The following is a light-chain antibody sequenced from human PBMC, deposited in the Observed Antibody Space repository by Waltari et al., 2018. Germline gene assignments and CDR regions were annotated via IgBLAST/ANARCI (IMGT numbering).Light chain of an antibody. V-gene: IGKV1-5*03. J-gene: IGKJ1*01. CDR2: NAS. CDR1: QRISSC. Sequence: DIQMTQSPSTLSASVGDRVTITCRASQRISSCLAWYQQKPGKAPKLLIYNASSLETGVPSRFSGSGSGTDFTLTISSLQPDDLATYYCLHYNSHPRTFGQGTKVEIK. CDR3: LHYNSHPRT.